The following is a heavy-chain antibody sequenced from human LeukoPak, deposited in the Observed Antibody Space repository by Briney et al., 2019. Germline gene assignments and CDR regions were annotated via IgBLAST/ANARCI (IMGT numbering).Heavy chain of an antibody. CDR3: AKDVGKWESLHFFDY. CDR1: GFTFGNYG. V-gene: IGHV3-23*01. Sequence: GGSLRLSCAASGFTFGNYGMTWVRQAPGKGLEWVATISGTGGRTYYADSVKGRFTVSRDNSKNTLHLQMKSLRVEHTAVYYCAKDVGKWESLHFFDYWGQGTLVTVSS. D-gene: IGHD1-26*01. J-gene: IGHJ4*02. CDR2: ISGTGGRT.